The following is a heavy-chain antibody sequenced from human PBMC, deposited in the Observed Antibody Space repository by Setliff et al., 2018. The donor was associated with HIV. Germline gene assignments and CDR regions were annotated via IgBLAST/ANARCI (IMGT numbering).Heavy chain of an antibody. CDR1: GLAFTDAW. CDR3: TTDRRGDHGLFFDF. CDR2: IRSNPDGGTT. D-gene: IGHD4-17*01. V-gene: IGHV3-15*01. Sequence: GGSLRLSCATSGLAFTDAWMGWVRQAPGKGLEWLGRIRSNPDGGTTEYFSPVQGIFTITRDDSRNILFLQMDSLQSDDTGVYLCTTDRRGDHGLFFDFWGQGTPVTVSS. J-gene: IGHJ1*01.